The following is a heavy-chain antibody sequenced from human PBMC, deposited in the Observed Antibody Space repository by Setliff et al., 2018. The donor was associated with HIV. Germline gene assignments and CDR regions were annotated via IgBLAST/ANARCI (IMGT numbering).Heavy chain of an antibody. V-gene: IGHV4-38-2*02. J-gene: IGHJ4*02. Sequence: SETLSLTCSVSGYSINNGYYWGWIRQPPGKGLEWVATIYQTGNTYYSPSLKSRVTVSMDMSRNHFSLKLNSVTAADTAVYYCATYWGGEGGRGYRGQGTLVTVSS. CDR3: ATYWGGEGGRGY. CDR1: GYSINNGYY. D-gene: IGHD1-26*01. CDR2: IYQTGNT.